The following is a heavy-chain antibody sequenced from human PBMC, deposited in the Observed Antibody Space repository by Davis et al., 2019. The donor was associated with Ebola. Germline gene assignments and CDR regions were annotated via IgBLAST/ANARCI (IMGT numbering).Heavy chain of an antibody. V-gene: IGHV3-11*01. CDR1: GFTFSDYY. J-gene: IGHJ6*02. CDR3: AKDRIRFLEWLLYYGMDV. Sequence: LSLTCAASGFTFSDYYMSWIRQAPGKGLEWVSYISSSGSTIYYADSVKGRFTISRDNSKNTLYLQMNSLRAEDTAVYYCAKDRIRFLEWLLYYGMDVWGQGTTVTVSS. CDR2: ISSSGSTI. D-gene: IGHD3-3*01.